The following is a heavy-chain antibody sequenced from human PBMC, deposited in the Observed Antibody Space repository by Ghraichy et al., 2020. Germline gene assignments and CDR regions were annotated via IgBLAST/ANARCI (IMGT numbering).Heavy chain of an antibody. CDR3: ARVRIKREEYSSSSGYYYYGMDV. J-gene: IGHJ6*02. Sequence: ASVKVSCKASGYTFTSYYMHWVRQAPGQGLEWMGIINPSGGSTSYAQKFQGRVTMTRDTSTSTVYMELSSLRSEDTAVYYCARVRIKREEYSSSSGYYYYGMDVWGQGTTVTVSS. D-gene: IGHD6-6*01. CDR2: INPSGGST. V-gene: IGHV1-46*01. CDR1: GYTFTSYY.